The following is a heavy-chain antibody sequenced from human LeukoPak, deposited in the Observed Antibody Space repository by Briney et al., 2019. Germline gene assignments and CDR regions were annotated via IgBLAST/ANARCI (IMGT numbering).Heavy chain of an antibody. CDR3: ARGGLGSAFDN. V-gene: IGHV3-23*01. D-gene: IGHD6-19*01. Sequence: GGSLRLSCAASGFTFSNYALSWVRQAPGKGLECVSAISGSGGSTYYADSLKGRFTISRDNSKNTLYLQINSLRADDTAVFYCARGGLGSAFDNWGQGTLVSVSS. CDR1: GFTFSNYA. J-gene: IGHJ4*02. CDR2: ISGSGGST.